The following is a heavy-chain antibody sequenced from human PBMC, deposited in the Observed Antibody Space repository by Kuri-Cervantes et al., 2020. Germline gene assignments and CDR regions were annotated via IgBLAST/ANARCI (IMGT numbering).Heavy chain of an antibody. V-gene: IGHV4-59*01. CDR1: GGSISSYY. Sequence: ESLKISCTVSGGSISSYYWSWIRQPPGKGLEWIGYIYYSGSTNYNPSLKSRVTISVDTSKNQFSLKLSSVTAADTAVYYCARGTLYIYFDYWGQGTLVTVSS. CDR3: ARGTLYIYFDY. J-gene: IGHJ4*02. D-gene: IGHD2-2*02. CDR2: IYYSGST.